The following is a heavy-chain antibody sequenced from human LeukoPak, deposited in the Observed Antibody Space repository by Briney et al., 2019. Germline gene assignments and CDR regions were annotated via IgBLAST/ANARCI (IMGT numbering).Heavy chain of an antibody. CDR3: ARETSGGYSYYFDF. CDR1: GYTFTGYY. CDR2: IDPNSGDT. D-gene: IGHD5-18*01. J-gene: IGHJ4*02. Sequence: ASVKVSCKASGYTFTGYYIHWLRQAPGQGLEWMGWIDPNSGDTKYAQNFQGRVTVTRDTPISTAYMELSRLKSDDTAVYYCARETSGGYSYYFDFWGQGTLVTVSS. V-gene: IGHV1-2*02.